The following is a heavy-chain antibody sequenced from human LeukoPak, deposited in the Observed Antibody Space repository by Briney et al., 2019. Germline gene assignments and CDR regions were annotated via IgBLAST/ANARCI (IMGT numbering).Heavy chain of an antibody. CDR2: IYYSGST. CDR3: ARDIPRQWLVHYFDY. D-gene: IGHD6-19*01. V-gene: IGHV4-39*07. J-gene: IGHJ4*02. Sequence: SETLSLTCTVSGGSISSSSYYWGWIRQPPGKGLEWIGSIYYSGSTYYDPSLKSRVTISVDTSKNQFSLKLSSVTAADTAVYYCARDIPRQWLVHYFDYWGQGTLVTVSS. CDR1: GGSISSSSYY.